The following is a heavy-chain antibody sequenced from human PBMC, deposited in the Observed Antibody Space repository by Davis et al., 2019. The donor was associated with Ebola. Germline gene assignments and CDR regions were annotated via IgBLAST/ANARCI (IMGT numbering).Heavy chain of an antibody. Sequence: GESLKISCAASGFTFSIYGMHWVRQAPGKGLEWVAFISYDGSNKDCADSVKGRFTISRDNSKNTLYLQMNGLRVEDTAIYYCAKDTSNIWFDIWGQGTMVTVSS. J-gene: IGHJ3*02. CDR3: AKDTSNIWFDI. CDR2: ISYDGSNK. V-gene: IGHV3-30-3*02. CDR1: GFTFSIYG. D-gene: IGHD1-26*01.